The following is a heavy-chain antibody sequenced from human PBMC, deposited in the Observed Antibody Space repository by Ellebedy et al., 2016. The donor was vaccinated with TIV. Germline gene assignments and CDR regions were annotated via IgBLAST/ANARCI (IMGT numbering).Heavy chain of an antibody. CDR1: GFTFSTYW. J-gene: IGHJ4*02. CDR3: ARDRNPYGSGSYDSVY. CDR2: IKQDGSEK. Sequence: GESLKISXAASGFTFSTYWMSWVRQAPGKGLEWVANIKQDGSEKYYVDSVKGRFTISRDNAKKSLDLQMNSLRAEDTAVYYCARDRNPYGSGSYDSVYWGQGALVTVSS. V-gene: IGHV3-7*01. D-gene: IGHD3-10*01.